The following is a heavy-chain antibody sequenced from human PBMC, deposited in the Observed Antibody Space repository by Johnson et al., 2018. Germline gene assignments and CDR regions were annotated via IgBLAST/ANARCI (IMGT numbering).Heavy chain of an antibody. Sequence: QVQLVQSGGGLVQPGGSLRLSCAASGFTFSSYGMHWVRQAPGKGLEWVAVISYDGSNKYYADSVKGRFTISRDNSKNTLYSQMNSRRAGDTAVYYCANGRDPYYYYYRDVWGKGTTVTVSS. D-gene: IGHD1-26*01. J-gene: IGHJ6*03. CDR1: GFTFSSYG. CDR3: ANGRDPYYYYYRDV. CDR2: ISYDGSNK. V-gene: IGHV3-30*18.